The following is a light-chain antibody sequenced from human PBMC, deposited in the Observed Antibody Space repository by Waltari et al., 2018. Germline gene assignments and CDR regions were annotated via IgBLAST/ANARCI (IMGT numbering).Light chain of an antibody. CDR2: GGS. V-gene: IGKV1-39*01. J-gene: IGKJ1*01. CDR1: QNISTY. Sequence: IQMTQSPSPLPASVGDRVTITCRTSQNISTYLNWYQHKPGRAPMLLIFGGSRLRSGVPSRFTGSGSGTDFTLTISGLQPEDFATYYCQQSYDTPWTFGQGTRVDFK. CDR3: QQSYDTPWT.